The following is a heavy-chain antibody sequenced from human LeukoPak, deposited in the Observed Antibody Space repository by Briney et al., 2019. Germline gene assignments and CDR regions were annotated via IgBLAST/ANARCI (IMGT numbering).Heavy chain of an antibody. CDR3: ANSGSYPDY. D-gene: IGHD1-26*01. Sequence: GRSLRLSCAASGFTFSVYAMHWVRQAPGKGPEWVAVISFDGSNEYYADSVKGRFTISRDNSKNTLYLQMNSLRTEDTAVYYCANSGSYPDYRGQGTLVTVSS. V-gene: IGHV3-30*04. J-gene: IGHJ4*02. CDR1: GFTFSVYA. CDR2: ISFDGSNE.